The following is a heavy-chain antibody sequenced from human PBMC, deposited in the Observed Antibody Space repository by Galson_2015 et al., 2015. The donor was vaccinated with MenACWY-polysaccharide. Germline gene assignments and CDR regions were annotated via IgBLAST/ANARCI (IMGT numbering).Heavy chain of an antibody. Sequence: SLRLSCAASGFTFSSYWMHWVRQAPGKGLVWVSRINSDESSTSYAGSVKGRFTISRDNAKNTLYLQMNSLRAEDTAVYYCARERADRLGGLYYYYGMDVWGQGTTVTVSS. J-gene: IGHJ6*02. CDR3: ARERADRLGGLYYYYGMDV. V-gene: IGHV3-74*01. CDR1: GFTFSSYW. D-gene: IGHD3-3*01. CDR2: INSDESST.